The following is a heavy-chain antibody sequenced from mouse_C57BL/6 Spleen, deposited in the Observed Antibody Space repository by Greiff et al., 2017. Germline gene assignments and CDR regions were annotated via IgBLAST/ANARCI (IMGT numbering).Heavy chain of an antibody. CDR3: ARPPHSSGYLDY. CDR2: ISSGGSYT. CDR1: GFTFSSYG. V-gene: IGHV5-6*01. J-gene: IGHJ2*01. D-gene: IGHD3-2*02. Sequence: EVQRVESGGDLVKPGGSLKLSCAASGFTFSSYGMSWVRQTPDKRLEWVATISSGGSYTYYPDSVKGRFTISRNNAKNTLYLQMSRLKSEDTAMYYCARPPHSSGYLDYWGQGTTLTVSS.